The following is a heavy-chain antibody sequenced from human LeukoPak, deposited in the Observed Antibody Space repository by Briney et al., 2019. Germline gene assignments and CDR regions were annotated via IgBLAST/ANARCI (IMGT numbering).Heavy chain of an antibody. Sequence: GGSLRLSCAASGFTFSSYDMHWVRQATGRGLEWVSAIGTAGDTYYPGSVKGRFTISRENAKNSLYLQMNSLRAGDTAVYYCARGSENYYGSGSYEYWGQGTLVTVSS. J-gene: IGHJ4*02. V-gene: IGHV3-13*01. D-gene: IGHD3-10*01. CDR1: GFTFSSYD. CDR2: IGTAGDT. CDR3: ARGSENYYGSGSYEY.